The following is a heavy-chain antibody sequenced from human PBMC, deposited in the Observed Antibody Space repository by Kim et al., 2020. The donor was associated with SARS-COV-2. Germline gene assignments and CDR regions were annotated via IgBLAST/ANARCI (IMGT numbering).Heavy chain of an antibody. D-gene: IGHD2-2*01. Sequence: GGSLRLSCAASGFTFSNFGMTWVRQAPGKGLEWVSSISTTGGNKFYADSVKGRFSISRDSSENMLYLQMNSLRAEDTAIYYCAKTRSTPCKAPCYYYYAMDVWGRGTTVTVSS. CDR2: ISTTGGNK. CDR3: AKTRSTPCKAPCYYYYAMDV. CDR1: GFTFSNFG. J-gene: IGHJ6*02. V-gene: IGHV3-23*01.